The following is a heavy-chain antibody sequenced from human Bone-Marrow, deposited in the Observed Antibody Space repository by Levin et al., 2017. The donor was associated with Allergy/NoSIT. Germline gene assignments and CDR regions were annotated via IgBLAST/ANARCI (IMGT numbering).Heavy chain of an antibody. CDR1: GFTFSSYA. D-gene: IGHD6-19*01. J-gene: IGHJ4*02. V-gene: IGHV3-23*01. CDR2: IRQSGSRI. Sequence: PGGSLRLSCAASGFTFSSYAMDWVLQAPGKGLEWVSAIRQSGSRIYYADSVKGRFTVSRDNSKNTLYLQMNSLRGEDTAVYYCGREEGASGWYTVDYWGQGTLVTVSS. CDR3: GREEGASGWYTVDY.